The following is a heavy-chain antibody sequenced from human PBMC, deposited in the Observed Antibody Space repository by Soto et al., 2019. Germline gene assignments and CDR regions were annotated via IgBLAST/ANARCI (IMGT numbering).Heavy chain of an antibody. CDR3: ARGSGGSSYYYYGMDV. D-gene: IGHD2-15*01. CDR2: IIPIFGTA. Sequence: QVQLVQSGAEVKKPGSSAKVSCKASGGTFSSYAINWVRQAPGQGLEWMGGIIPIFGTANYAQKFQGRVTITADESTRTAYMELSSLRSEDTAVYYCARGSGGSSYYYYGMDVWGQGTTVTVSS. V-gene: IGHV1-69*12. CDR1: GGTFSSYA. J-gene: IGHJ6*02.